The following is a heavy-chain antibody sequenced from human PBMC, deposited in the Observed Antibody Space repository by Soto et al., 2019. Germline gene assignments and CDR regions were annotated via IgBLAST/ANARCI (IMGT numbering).Heavy chain of an antibody. Sequence: QLQLQESGPGPVKPSETLSLTCNVSGGSISTSGYYWAWIRQPPGKGLEWIGSIYYSGSAYYNPSLQSRVTISLDTSKNQFSLRLNSVTAADTAVYYCGRRRVFVDSWGQGTLVTVSS. V-gene: IGHV4-39*01. CDR3: GRRRVFVDS. CDR1: GGSISTSGYY. CDR2: IYYSGSA. J-gene: IGHJ4*02.